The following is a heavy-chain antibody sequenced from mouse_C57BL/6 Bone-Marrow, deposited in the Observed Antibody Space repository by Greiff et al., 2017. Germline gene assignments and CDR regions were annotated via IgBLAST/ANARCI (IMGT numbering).Heavy chain of an antibody. CDR2: IYPSDSET. V-gene: IGHV1-61*01. CDR1: GYTFTSYW. J-gene: IGHJ1*03. CDR3: ARSGWDWYFDV. Sequence: VQLQQPGAELVRPGSSVKLSCKASGYTFTSYWMDWVKQRPGQGLEWIGNIYPSDSETHYNQKFKDKATLTVDKSSSTAYMQLSSLTSEDSAVYYCARSGWDWYFDVWGTRTTVTVSS. D-gene: IGHD1-1*02.